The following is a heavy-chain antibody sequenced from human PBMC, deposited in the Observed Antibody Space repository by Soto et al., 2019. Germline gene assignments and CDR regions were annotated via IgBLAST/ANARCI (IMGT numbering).Heavy chain of an antibody. CDR1: GFTFSSYA. J-gene: IGHJ4*02. CDR3: ASAVSYDSSGYYVEYFDY. V-gene: IGHV3-30-3*01. D-gene: IGHD3-22*01. Sequence: QVQLVESGGGVVQPGRSLRLSCAASGFTFSSYAMHWVRQAPGKGLEWVAVISYDGSNKYYADSVKGQFTISRDNSKNTLYLQMNSLRAEDTAVYYCASAVSYDSSGYYVEYFDYWGQGTLVTVSS. CDR2: ISYDGSNK.